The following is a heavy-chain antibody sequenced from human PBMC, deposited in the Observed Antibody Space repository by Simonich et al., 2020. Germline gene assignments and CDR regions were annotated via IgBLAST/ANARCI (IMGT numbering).Heavy chain of an antibody. D-gene: IGHD2-2*01. CDR1: GFTFSSYS. CDR2: VSRSSSYI. CDR3: AGGVYCSSTSCSTYYYYGMDV. Sequence: EVQLVESGGGLVKPGGSLRLSCAASGFTFSSYSMNWVRQAPGKGLVWVSSVSRSSSYIYYADSVEGRFTSARENAKNSLYLQMNSLRAEDTAVYYCAGGVYCSSTSCSTYYYYGMDVWGQGTTVTVSS. J-gene: IGHJ6*02. V-gene: IGHV3-21*01.